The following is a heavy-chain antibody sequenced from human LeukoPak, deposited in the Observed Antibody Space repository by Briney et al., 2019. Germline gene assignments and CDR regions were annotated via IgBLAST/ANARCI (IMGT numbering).Heavy chain of an antibody. Sequence: GGYLRLSCAAPGFPFTSYAMHWVRQTPDKGLEWVALISYSGRYKEYADSVKGRFTVSRDNSKNTLYLQLDSLTPEDTGIFFFARDHPRWGYWGQGTLVTVSS. CDR3: ARDHPRWGY. CDR2: ISYSGRYK. CDR1: GFPFTSYA. V-gene: IGHV3-30*04. D-gene: IGHD4-23*01. J-gene: IGHJ4*02.